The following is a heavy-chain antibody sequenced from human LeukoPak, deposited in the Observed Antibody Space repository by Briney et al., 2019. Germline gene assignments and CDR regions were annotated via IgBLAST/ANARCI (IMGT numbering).Heavy chain of an antibody. D-gene: IGHD1-26*01. Sequence: GGSLRLSCAASGFTVSSNYMSWVRQAPGKGLEWVSVIYSGGSTYYADSVKGRFTISRDNSKNTLYLQMNSLRAEDTAVYYCAKDQWAYSGSYYRFDYWGQGTLVTVSS. CDR2: IYSGGST. V-gene: IGHV3-53*05. CDR3: AKDQWAYSGSYYRFDY. CDR1: GFTVSSNY. J-gene: IGHJ4*02.